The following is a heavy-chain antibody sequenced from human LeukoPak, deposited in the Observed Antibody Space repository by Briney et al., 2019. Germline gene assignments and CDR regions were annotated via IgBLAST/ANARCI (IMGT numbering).Heavy chain of an antibody. CDR2: ISSSSSYI. V-gene: IGHV3-21*01. Sequence: GGSLRLSCAASGFTFSSYSMNWVRQAPGKGLEWVSSISSSSSYIYYAGSVKGRFTISRDNAKNSLYLQMNSLRVEDTAVYYCASEPPSWSDYWGQGTLVTVSS. CDR1: GFTFSSYS. CDR3: ASEPPSWSDY. D-gene: IGHD2-2*01. J-gene: IGHJ4*02.